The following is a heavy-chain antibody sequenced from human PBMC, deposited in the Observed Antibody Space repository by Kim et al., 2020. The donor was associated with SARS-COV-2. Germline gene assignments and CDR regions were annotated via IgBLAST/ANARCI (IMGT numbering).Heavy chain of an antibody. Sequence: TYAQGFTGRFVYSLDTSVSTAYLQISSLKAEDAAVYYCARTYSGRAGMDVWGQGTTVTVSS. CDR3: ARTYSGRAGMDV. D-gene: IGHD5-12*01. J-gene: IGHJ6*02. V-gene: IGHV7-4-1*02.